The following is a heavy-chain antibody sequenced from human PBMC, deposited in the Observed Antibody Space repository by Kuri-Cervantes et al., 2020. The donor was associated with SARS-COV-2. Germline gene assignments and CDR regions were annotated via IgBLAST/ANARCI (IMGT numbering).Heavy chain of an antibody. D-gene: IGHD3-10*01. J-gene: IGHJ3*02. V-gene: IGHV3-30*02. CDR2: IRYDGSNK. CDR3: ANLLVGFGDAFDI. Sequence: GESLKISCAASGFTLSSYGMHWVRQAPGKGLEWVAFIRYDGSNKYYADSVKGRFAISRDNSKNTLYLQMNSLRAEDTAVYYCANLLVGFGDAFDIWGQGTMVTVSS. CDR1: GFTLSSYG.